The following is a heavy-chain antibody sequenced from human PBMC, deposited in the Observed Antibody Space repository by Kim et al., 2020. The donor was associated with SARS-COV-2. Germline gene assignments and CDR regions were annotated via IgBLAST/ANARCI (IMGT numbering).Heavy chain of an antibody. CDR3: ARDTAMAHFDY. Sequence: GGSLRLSCAASGFTFSSYGMHWVRQAPGKGLEWVAVISYDGSNKYYADSVKGRFTISRDNSKNTLYLQMNSLRAEDTAVYYCARDTAMAHFDYWGQGTLVTVSS. D-gene: IGHD5-18*01. J-gene: IGHJ4*02. V-gene: IGHV3-33*05. CDR2: ISYDGSNK. CDR1: GFTFSSYG.